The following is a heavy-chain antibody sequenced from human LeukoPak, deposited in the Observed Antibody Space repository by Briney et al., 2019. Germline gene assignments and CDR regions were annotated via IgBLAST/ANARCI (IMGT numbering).Heavy chain of an antibody. D-gene: IGHD5-12*01. CDR2: IYYTGST. CDR1: GGSFSGYY. V-gene: IGHV4-59*01. Sequence: ESSETLSLTCAVYGGSFSGYYWSWIRQPPGKGLEWIGYIYYTGSTDQNPYLRSRVTISVDTSKNQFSLKLSSVTAADTAVYYCARALNGYDWFDPWGQGTLVTVSS. CDR3: ARALNGYDWFDP. J-gene: IGHJ5*02.